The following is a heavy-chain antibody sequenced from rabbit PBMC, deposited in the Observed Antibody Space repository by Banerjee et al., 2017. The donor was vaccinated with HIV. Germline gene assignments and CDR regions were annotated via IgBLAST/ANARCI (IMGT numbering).Heavy chain of an antibody. CDR1: GFDFSNYG. J-gene: IGHJ4*01. Sequence: QEQLVESGGGLVRPGGSLKLSCKASGFDFSNYGVSWVRQAPGKGLEWIAYIYPTNGVTYYANWAKGRFTISKTSSTTVTLQMTSLTAADTATYFCARDSDGGVGYASDLWGPGTLVTVS. D-gene: IGHD6-1*01. V-gene: IGHV1S45*01. CDR2: IYPTNGVT. CDR3: ARDSDGGVGYASDL.